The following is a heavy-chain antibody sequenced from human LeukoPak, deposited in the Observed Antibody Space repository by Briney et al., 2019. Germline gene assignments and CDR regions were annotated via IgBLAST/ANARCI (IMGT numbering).Heavy chain of an antibody. V-gene: IGHV4-30-4*08. CDR2: IYYSGST. D-gene: IGHD4-17*01. CDR3: ARDLTDYGGNHDAFDI. CDR1: TFDDYA. Sequence: TFDDYAMHWIRQPPGKGLEWIGYIYYSGSTYYNPSLKSRVTISVDTSKNQFSLKLSSVAAADTAVYYCARDLTDYGGNHDAFDIWGQGTMVTVSS. J-gene: IGHJ3*02.